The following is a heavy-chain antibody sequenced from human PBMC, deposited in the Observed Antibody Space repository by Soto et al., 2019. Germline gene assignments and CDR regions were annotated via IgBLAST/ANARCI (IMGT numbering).Heavy chain of an antibody. D-gene: IGHD6-13*01. V-gene: IGHV3-23*01. CDR3: AKTTSSTWYLDAYDI. J-gene: IGHJ3*02. Sequence: EVQLLESGGGLVQPGGSLRLSCVGSGFTFNNYAMTWVRQAQGKGLEWVSAISGSGGGTHYTDSVKGRFTISKDNSKNTLYLKMNRLRAEDTAVYYCAKTTSSTWYLDAYDIWGQGTMVTVSS. CDR1: GFTFNNYA. CDR2: ISGSGGGT.